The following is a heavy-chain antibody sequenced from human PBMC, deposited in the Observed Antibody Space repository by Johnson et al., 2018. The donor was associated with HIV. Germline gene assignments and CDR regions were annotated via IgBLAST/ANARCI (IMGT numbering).Heavy chain of an antibody. V-gene: IGHV3-66*01. CDR3: ARAYSYGAFDI. Sequence: MLLVESGGGVVQPGRSLRLSCAASGFTFSSYAMHWVRQAPGKGLEWVAVIYSGGSTYYTDSVKGRFTISRDNSKNTLYLQMNSLRAEDTAVYYCARAYSYGAFDIWGQGTMVTVSS. D-gene: IGHD5-18*01. J-gene: IGHJ3*02. CDR1: GFTFSSYA. CDR2: IYSGGST.